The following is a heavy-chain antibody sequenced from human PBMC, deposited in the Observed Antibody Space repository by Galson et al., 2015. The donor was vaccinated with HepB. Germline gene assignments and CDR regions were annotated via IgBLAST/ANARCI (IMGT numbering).Heavy chain of an antibody. CDR3: AREIRGFHYDYVWGSYRSDY. CDR2: ISSSSSYT. CDR1: GFTFSDYY. Sequence: SLRLSCAASGFTFSDYYMSWIRQAPGKGLEWVSYISSSSSYTNYADSVKGRFTISRNNAKNSLYLQMNSLRAEDTAVYYCAREIRGFHYDYVWGSYRSDYWGQGTLVTVSS. J-gene: IGHJ4*02. V-gene: IGHV3-11*06. D-gene: IGHD3-16*02.